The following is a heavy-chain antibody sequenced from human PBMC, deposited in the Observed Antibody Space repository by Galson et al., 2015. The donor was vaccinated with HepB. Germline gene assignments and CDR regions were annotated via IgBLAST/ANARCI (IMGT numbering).Heavy chain of an antibody. CDR2: ISSSSSYT. D-gene: IGHD3-10*01. V-gene: IGHV3-11*06. Sequence: SLRLSCAASGFTFSDYYMSWIRQAPGKGLEWVSYISSSSSYTNCADSVKGRFTISRDNAKNSLYLQMNSLSAEDTAVYYCARDHYGSGSFLPWYFDLWGRGTLVTVSS. J-gene: IGHJ2*01. CDR1: GFTFSDYY. CDR3: ARDHYGSGSFLPWYFDL.